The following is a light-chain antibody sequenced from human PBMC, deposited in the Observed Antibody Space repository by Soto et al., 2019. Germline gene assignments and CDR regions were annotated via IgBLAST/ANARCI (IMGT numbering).Light chain of an antibody. CDR2: EAT. Sequence: QSALTQPASESGSPGQSITISCNGTTADVGGSKFVSWYQQHPGKAPKLIIYEATKRPAGVSNRFSGSKSGNTASLTVSGLQPEDEADYYCCSYVGATITYYVVGIGTKVTVL. V-gene: IGLV2-23*01. CDR1: TADVGGSKF. CDR3: CSYVGATITYYV. J-gene: IGLJ1*01.